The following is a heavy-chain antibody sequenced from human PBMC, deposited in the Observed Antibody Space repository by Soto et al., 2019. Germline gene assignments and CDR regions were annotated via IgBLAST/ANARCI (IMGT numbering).Heavy chain of an antibody. D-gene: IGHD3-22*01. J-gene: IGHJ5*02. Sequence: GASVKVSCKASGYTFTGYYMHWVRQAPGQGLEWMGWINPNSGGTNYAQKFQGWVTMTRDTSISTAYMELSRLRSDDTAVYYCARGFYDSRGYSSPFDIWGLGILVTVSS. CDR1: GYTFTGYY. CDR2: INPNSGGT. CDR3: ARGFYDSRGYSSPFDI. V-gene: IGHV1-2*04.